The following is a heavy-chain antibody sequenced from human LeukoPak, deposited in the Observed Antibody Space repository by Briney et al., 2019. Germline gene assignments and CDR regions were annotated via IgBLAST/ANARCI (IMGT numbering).Heavy chain of an antibody. V-gene: IGHV3-23*01. D-gene: IGHD3-10*01. J-gene: IGHJ5*02. Sequence: PGGSLRLSCAASGFTFSSYAMSWVRQAPGKGLEWVSAISGSGGSTYCADSVKGRFTISRDNSKNTLYLQMNSLRAEDTAVYYCAKDAWVTMVRGDYPAWGQGTLVTVSS. CDR1: GFTFSSYA. CDR2: ISGSGGST. CDR3: AKDAWVTMVRGDYPA.